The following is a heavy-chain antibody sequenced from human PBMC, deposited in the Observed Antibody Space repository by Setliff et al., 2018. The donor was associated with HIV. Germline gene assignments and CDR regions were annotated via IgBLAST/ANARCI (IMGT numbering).Heavy chain of an antibody. D-gene: IGHD3-10*02. CDR3: ARCSGRFGAVTWFDP. CDR1: GGSFSDDY. V-gene: IGHV4-34*01. J-gene: IGHJ5*02. CDR2: INHAGRT. Sequence: SETLSLTCAVYGGSFSDDYWSWIRQPPGRGMEWIGEINHAGRTNYNPSLKSRVIMAVDASKSQISLNLTSVTAADTAVYYCARCSGRFGAVTWFDPWDHGMLATV.